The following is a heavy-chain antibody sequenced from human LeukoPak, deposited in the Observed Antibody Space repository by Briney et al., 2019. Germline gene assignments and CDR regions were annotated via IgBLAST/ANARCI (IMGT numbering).Heavy chain of an antibody. J-gene: IGHJ5*02. D-gene: IGHD3-22*01. V-gene: IGHV4-59*08. CDR3: ARKNYYDSSGYYYEDNWFDP. CDR1: GGSISSYY. CDR2: IYYRGST. Sequence: SETLSLTCTVSGGSISSYYWSWIRQPPGKGLEWIGYIYYRGSTNYNPSLKSRVTISVDTSKNQFSLKLSSVTAADTAVYYCARKNYYDSSGYYYEDNWFDPWGQGTLVTVSS.